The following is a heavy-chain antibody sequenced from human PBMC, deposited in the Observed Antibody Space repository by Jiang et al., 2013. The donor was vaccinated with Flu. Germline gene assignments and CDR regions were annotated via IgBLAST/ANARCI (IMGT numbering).Heavy chain of an antibody. Sequence: KPGASVKVSCKASGYTFTSYYMHWVRQAPGQGLEWMGRINPNSGGTNYAQKFQGRVTMTRDTSISTAYMELSRLRSDDTAVYYCARGHYYGSGSCDYWGQGTLVTVSS. CDR3: ARGHYYGSGSCDY. V-gene: IGHV1-2*06. J-gene: IGHJ4*02. CDR2: INPNSGGT. CDR1: GYTFTSYY. D-gene: IGHD3-10*01.